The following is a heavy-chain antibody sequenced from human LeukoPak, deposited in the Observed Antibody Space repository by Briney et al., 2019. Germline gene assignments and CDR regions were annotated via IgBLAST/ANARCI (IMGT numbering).Heavy chain of an antibody. J-gene: IGHJ6*03. D-gene: IGHD3-22*01. CDR1: GGTFSSYA. Sequence: ASVKVSCKASGGTFSSYAISWVRQAPGQGLEWMGGIIPIFGTANYAQKFQGRVTITTDKSTSTAYMELSSLRSEDTAVYYCARDRGFQQTGVYYMDVWGQGTTVTVSS. CDR3: ARDRGFQQTGVYYMDV. V-gene: IGHV1-69*05. CDR2: IIPIFGTA.